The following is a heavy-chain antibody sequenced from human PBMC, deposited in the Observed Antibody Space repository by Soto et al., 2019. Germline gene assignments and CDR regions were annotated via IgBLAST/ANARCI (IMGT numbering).Heavy chain of an antibody. CDR3: AKGRTIFGVVDAFDY. CDR1: GFTFSSYA. Sequence: GGSLRLSCAASGFTFSSYAMSWVRQAPGKGLEWVSAISGSGGSTCYADSVKGRFTISRDNSKNTLYLQMNSLRAEDTAVYYCAKGRTIFGVVDAFDYWGQGTLVTVSS. CDR2: ISGSGGST. D-gene: IGHD3-3*01. V-gene: IGHV3-23*01. J-gene: IGHJ4*02.